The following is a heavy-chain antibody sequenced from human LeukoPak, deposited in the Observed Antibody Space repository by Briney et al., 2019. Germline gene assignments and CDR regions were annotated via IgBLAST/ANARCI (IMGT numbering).Heavy chain of an antibody. V-gene: IGHV3-66*01. CDR3: ASDNSGSFLTFDY. Sequence: GGSLRLSCAASGFTVSSNYMSWVRQAPGKGLEWVSVLYSGGATYYADSVKGRFTISRDNSKNTLYLQMNSLRAEDTAVYYCASDNSGSFLTFDYWGQGTLVTVSS. J-gene: IGHJ4*02. CDR2: LYSGGAT. CDR1: GFTVSSNY. D-gene: IGHD1-26*01.